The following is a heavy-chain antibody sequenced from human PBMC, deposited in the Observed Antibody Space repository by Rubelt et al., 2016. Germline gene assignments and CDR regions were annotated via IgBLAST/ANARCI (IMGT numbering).Heavy chain of an antibody. D-gene: IGHD1-7*01. V-gene: IGHV3-23*01. J-gene: IGHJ4*02. CDR2: VSGSGGNT. CDR3: ASILELGNY. Sequence: VSSVSGSGGNTFYADSVRGRFTISRDSSKNTLYLQMNSLRTEDTAVYYCASILELGNYWGQGTLVTVSS.